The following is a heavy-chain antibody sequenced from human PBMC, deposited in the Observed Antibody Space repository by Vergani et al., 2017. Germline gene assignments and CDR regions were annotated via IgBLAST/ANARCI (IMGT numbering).Heavy chain of an antibody. J-gene: IGHJ5*02. CDR2: IRHDGIT. CDR3: ARHRHRKCGSSGGWFDP. CDR1: GGSFNDYW. Sequence: QAQLQQWGAGLLKPSETLSLTCAIYGGSFNDYWWTWIRQPPGKGMEWIGEIRHDGITHYSPSLKSRVTISIDTSTHQFSLNLRSVTAADTAVYYCARHRHRKCGSSGGWFDPWGQGTLVTVSS. D-gene: IGHD6-25*01. V-gene: IGHV4-34*01.